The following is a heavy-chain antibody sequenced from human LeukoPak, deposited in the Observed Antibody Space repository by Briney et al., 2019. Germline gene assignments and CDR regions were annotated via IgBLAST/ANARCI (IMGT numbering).Heavy chain of an antibody. J-gene: IGHJ3*02. V-gene: IGHV3-73*01. CDR1: GFTFSGSA. CDR2: IRSKANSYAT. D-gene: IGHD1-26*01. Sequence: GGSLRLSCAASGFTFSGSAMHWVRQASGKGLEWVGRIRSKANSYATAYAASVKGRFTISRDDSKNTAYLQMNSLKTEDTAVYYCTRQMGGSYFMLAFDIWGQRTMVTVSS. CDR3: TRQMGGSYFMLAFDI.